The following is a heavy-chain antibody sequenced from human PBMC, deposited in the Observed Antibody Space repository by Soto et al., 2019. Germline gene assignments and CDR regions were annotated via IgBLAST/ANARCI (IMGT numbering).Heavy chain of an antibody. CDR1: GFTFSGYA. CDR3: AKSPYSSGWYLRWFDP. CDR2: ISNDGRNE. V-gene: IGHV3-30-3*02. D-gene: IGHD6-19*01. Sequence: QVHLVESGGGVVQPGRSLRLSCAASGFTFSGYAMVWGRQAPGKGLEWVAVISNDGRNEYYADSVRGRFTISRDNAKNTLYLQLNSLRAEDTAVYYCAKSPYSSGWYLRWFDPWGQGTLVTVSS. J-gene: IGHJ5*02.